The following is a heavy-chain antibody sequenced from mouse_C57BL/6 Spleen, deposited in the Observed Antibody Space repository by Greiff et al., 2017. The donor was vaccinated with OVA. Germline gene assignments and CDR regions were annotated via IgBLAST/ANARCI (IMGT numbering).Heavy chain of an antibody. CDR3: ARGLRRAWAMDY. CDR2: IDPSDSYT. D-gene: IGHD2-2*01. V-gene: IGHV1-69*01. Sequence: QVQLQQPGAELVMPGASVKLSCKASGYTFTSYWMHWVKQRPGQGLEWIGEIDPSDSYTNYNQKFKGKSTLTVDKSSSTAYMQLSSLTSEDSAVYYCARGLRRAWAMDYWGQGTSVTVSS. J-gene: IGHJ4*01. CDR1: GYTFTSYW.